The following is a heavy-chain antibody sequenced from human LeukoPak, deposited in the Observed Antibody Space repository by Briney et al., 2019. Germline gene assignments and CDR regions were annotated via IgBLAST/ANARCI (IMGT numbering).Heavy chain of an antibody. D-gene: IGHD6-13*01. J-gene: IGHJ5*02. Sequence: GGSLRLSCAASGFTFSSYWMHWVRQAPGKGLVWVSRINTDGSSTSYADSVKGRFTISRDNAKNTLYPQMNSLRAEDTAVYYCAREAGRYSSNIDWFDPWGQGTLVTVSS. CDR2: INTDGSST. CDR3: AREAGRYSSNIDWFDP. CDR1: GFTFSSYW. V-gene: IGHV3-74*01.